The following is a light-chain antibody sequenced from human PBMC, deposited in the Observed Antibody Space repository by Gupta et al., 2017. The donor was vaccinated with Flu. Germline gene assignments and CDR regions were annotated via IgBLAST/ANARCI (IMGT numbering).Light chain of an antibody. V-gene: IGKV3-15*01. CDR2: GAS. J-gene: IGKJ2*01. Sequence: VVMTQSPATLSVSPGETVTLSCRASQSVSVNVAWYQQKPGQAPRLLIYGASTRATGVPARFSGSGSGTGFSLTIDSLQAEDFAVYDCQQYDSWPQSFGQGAKVEIK. CDR3: QQYDSWPQS. CDR1: QSVSVN.